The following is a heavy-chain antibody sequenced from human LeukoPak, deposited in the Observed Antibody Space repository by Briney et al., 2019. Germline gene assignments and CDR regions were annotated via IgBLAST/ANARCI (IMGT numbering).Heavy chain of an antibody. V-gene: IGHV3-74*01. CDR1: GFTFSSYW. Sequence: PGGSLRLSCAASGFTFSSYWMHWVRQAPGKGLVWVSRVNSDGSSTTYADSVKGRFTISRDNSKNTLYLQMNSLRAEDTAVYYCARDPGPLWGSYRYLVWYFDYWGQGTLVTVSS. CDR2: VNSDGSST. J-gene: IGHJ4*02. CDR3: ARDPGPLWGSYRYLVWYFDY. D-gene: IGHD3-16*02.